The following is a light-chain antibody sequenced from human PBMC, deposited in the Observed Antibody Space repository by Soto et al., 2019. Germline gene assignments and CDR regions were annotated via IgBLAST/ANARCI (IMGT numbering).Light chain of an antibody. CDR2: KVS. CDR3: MQGTHWPIT. CDR1: QSLVHSDGIAY. V-gene: IGKV2-30*02. J-gene: IGKJ5*01. Sequence: VMTQAPLSLPVTLGQAASMSCSSXQSLVHSDGIAYFSWFQQRPGRSPRRLIYKVSNRDSGVPARFSGSGSGTDFALKISRVEAEDVGVYYCMQGTHWPITFGQGTRLAI.